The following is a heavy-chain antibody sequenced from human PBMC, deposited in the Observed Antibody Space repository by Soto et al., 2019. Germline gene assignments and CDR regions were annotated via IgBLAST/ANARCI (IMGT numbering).Heavy chain of an antibody. CDR2: ISGSGGST. D-gene: IGHD3-10*01. CDR1: GFTFSSYA. CDR3: AKAGILGFGKTNWFAP. Sequence: GGSLRLSCAASGFTFSSYAMSWVRQAPGKGLEWVSAISGSGGSTYYADSVKGRFTISRDNSKNTLYLQMNSLRAEDTAVYYWAKAGILGFGKTNWFAPGGQGTLVTVSS. J-gene: IGHJ5*02. V-gene: IGHV3-23*01.